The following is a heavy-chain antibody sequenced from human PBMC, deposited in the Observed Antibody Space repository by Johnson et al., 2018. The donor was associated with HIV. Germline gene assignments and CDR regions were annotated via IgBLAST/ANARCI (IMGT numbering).Heavy chain of an antibody. CDR3: ARGLRRTTVGNDAFDI. CDR1: GLTFDDYG. J-gene: IGHJ3*02. CDR2: IYSGGST. D-gene: IGHD4-23*01. Sequence: VQVVESGGCVVRPGGSLRLSCAASGLTFDDYGMSWVRQAPGKGLEWVSVIYSGGSTYYADSVKGRFTISRDNYKNTLYLQMNSLRAEDTAVYYCARGLRRTTVGNDAFDIWGQGTMVTVSS. V-gene: IGHV3-66*01.